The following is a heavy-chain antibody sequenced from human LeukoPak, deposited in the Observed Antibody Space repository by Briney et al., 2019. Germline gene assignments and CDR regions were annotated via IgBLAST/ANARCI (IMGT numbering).Heavy chain of an antibody. CDR1: GFTFSSYA. V-gene: IGHV3-7*01. D-gene: IGHD6-13*01. CDR3: ARGGVFRQRY. Sequence: GGSLRLSCAASGFTFSSYAMHWVRQAPGKGLEWVANIKQDGSEKNYVDSVKGRFTISRDNAKNSLYLQMNSLRAEDMAVYYCARGGVFRQRYWGQGTLVTVSS. CDR2: IKQDGSEK. J-gene: IGHJ4*02.